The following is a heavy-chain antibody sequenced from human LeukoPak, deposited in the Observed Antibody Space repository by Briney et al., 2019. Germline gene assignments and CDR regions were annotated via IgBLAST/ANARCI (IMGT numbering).Heavy chain of an antibody. D-gene: IGHD5-18*01. V-gene: IGHV1-18*01. CDR3: AIQEPLDTAMVPDYYYYGMDV. CDR2: ISPHNGDT. CDR1: GYTFITYG. J-gene: IGHJ6*02. Sequence: ASVKVSCKTSGYTFITYGISWVRQAPGQGLEWMGWISPHNGDTKYAQKFQDRVTMTTDIFTNTAYMELRSLRTDDTAVYYCAIQEPLDTAMVPDYYYYGMDVWGQGTTVTVSS.